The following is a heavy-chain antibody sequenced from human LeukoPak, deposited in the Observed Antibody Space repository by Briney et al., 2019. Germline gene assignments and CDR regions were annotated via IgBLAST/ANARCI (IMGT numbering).Heavy chain of an antibody. V-gene: IGHV3-33*08. J-gene: IGHJ4*02. CDR2: IHYDGARS. CDR1: RFSFSDYD. CDR3: GRGMRDYYGLDY. D-gene: IGHD3-10*01. Sequence: GGALRLSFRASRFSFSDYDMHWVRPAPGKGLGWVAFIHYDGARSYYADSVRGRFTISRDNAKNTLYLQMNRLTVEDTAVYYCGRGMRDYYGLDYWGQGILVTVSS.